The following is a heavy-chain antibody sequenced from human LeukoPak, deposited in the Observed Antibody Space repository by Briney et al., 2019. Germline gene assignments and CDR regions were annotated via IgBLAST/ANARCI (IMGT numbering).Heavy chain of an antibody. D-gene: IGHD1-26*01. Sequence: PGGSLRLSCAASGFTFSDYYMSWIRQAPGKGLEWVSYISTTSSYTNYADSVKGRFTISRDNARNSLYLQMNSLRAEDTAVYYCARARVGGTYFDYWGQGTLVTVSS. CDR1: GFTFSDYY. CDR2: ISTTSSYT. J-gene: IGHJ4*02. V-gene: IGHV3-11*05. CDR3: ARARVGGTYFDY.